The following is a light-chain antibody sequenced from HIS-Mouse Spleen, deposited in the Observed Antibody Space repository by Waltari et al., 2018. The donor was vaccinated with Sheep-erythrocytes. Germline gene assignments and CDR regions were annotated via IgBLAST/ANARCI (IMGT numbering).Light chain of an antibody. CDR3: QSADSSGTYPV. J-gene: IGLJ2*01. CDR1: ALPKQY. Sequence: SYELTQPPSVSVSPGQTARITCSGDALPKQYAYWYQQKPGQAPGLVIYQDSERPSGIPERFSGSNSGTTVTLTISGVQAEDEADYYCQSADSSGTYPVFGGGTKLTVL. V-gene: IGLV3-25*03. CDR2: QDS.